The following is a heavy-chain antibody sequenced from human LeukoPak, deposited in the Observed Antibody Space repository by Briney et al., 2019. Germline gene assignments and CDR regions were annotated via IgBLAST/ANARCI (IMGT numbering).Heavy chain of an antibody. CDR1: GGSISSGSYY. V-gene: IGHV4-61*02. CDR2: IYTSGST. D-gene: IGHD5-24*01. J-gene: IGHJ4*02. CDR3: ARDRRDGYNYLDY. Sequence: SQTLSLTCTVSGGSISSGSYYWSWIRQPAGKGLEWIGRIYTSGSTNYNPSLKSRVTISVDTSKNQFSLKLSSVTAADTAVYYCARDRRDGYNYLDYWGQGTLVTVSS.